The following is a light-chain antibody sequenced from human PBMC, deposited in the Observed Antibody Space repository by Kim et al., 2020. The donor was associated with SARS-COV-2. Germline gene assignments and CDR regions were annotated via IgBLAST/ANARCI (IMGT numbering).Light chain of an antibody. J-gene: IGKJ1*01. V-gene: IGKV1-5*03. Sequence: SASVGDGVTITCRASRNINNLLAWYQQKPGKAPSLLIYEASTLESGVPFRFSGGGSGTEFTLTISSLQPDDFATYFCHQYYSYWTFGQGTKVDIK. CDR2: EAS. CDR1: RNINNL. CDR3: HQYYSYWT.